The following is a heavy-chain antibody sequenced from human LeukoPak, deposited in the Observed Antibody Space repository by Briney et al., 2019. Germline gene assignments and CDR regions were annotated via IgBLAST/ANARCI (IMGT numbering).Heavy chain of an antibody. V-gene: IGHV3-23*01. Sequence: GGTLRLSCAASGFTFSSYAMSWVRQAPGKGLEWVSAISGSGGSTYYADSVKGRFTISRDNSKNTLYLQMNSLRAEDTAVYYCAKGLSGSYYTYWGQGTLVTVSS. CDR1: GFTFSSYA. D-gene: IGHD1-26*01. J-gene: IGHJ4*02. CDR3: AKGLSGSYYTY. CDR2: ISGSGGST.